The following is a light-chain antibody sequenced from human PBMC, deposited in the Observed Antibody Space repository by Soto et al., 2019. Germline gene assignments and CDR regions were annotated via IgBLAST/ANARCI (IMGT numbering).Light chain of an antibody. CDR2: AAS. V-gene: IGKV1-39*01. CDR1: QNMNTD. CDR3: QQTHSTPVT. J-gene: IGKJ5*01. Sequence: EIPMTQSPSSLSAWVGDRGTVXCRTSQNMNTDFIWYQQKPGKAPKLLIYAASSVQAGGPLSFSGSGSGTDFTPPISSLQPEDFATYYCQQTHSTPVTFGQGTRLEIK.